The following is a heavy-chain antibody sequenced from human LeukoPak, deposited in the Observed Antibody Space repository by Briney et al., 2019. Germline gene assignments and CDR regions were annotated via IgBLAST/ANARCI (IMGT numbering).Heavy chain of an antibody. CDR1: GYTFTGYY. J-gene: IGHJ4*02. CDR2: INPNSGGT. V-gene: IGHV1-2*02. D-gene: IGHD6-6*01. Sequence: ASVKVSCKASGYTFTGYYMRWVRQAPGQGPEWMGWINPNSGGTNYAQEFQGRVTMTRDTSISTAYMELSRLRSDDTAVYYCARVRVFEDSFDYWGQGTLVTVSS. CDR3: ARVRVFEDSFDY.